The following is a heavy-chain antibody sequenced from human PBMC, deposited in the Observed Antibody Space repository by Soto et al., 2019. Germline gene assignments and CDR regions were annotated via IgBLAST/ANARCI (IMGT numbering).Heavy chain of an antibody. CDR2: ISTDNGNT. D-gene: IGHD2-2*03. CDR3: ARLNGYCVSTKCHGYYGMDV. V-gene: IGHV1-18*01. Sequence: ASMKVSCKASGYTFNNSGISWVRQAPGQGLEWMGWISTDNGNTNYAQHLQGRVSMTTDTSTSTAYMDLRSLRSDDTAVYYCARLNGYCVSTKCHGYYGMDVWGQGTTVTVSS. J-gene: IGHJ6*02. CDR1: GYTFNNSG.